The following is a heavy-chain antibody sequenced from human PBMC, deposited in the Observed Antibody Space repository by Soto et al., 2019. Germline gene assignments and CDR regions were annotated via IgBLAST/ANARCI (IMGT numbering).Heavy chain of an antibody. CDR3: ARDHYGSGSSSHFDY. J-gene: IGHJ4*02. CDR2: IIPILGIA. Sequence: QVQLVQSGAEVKKPGSSVKVSCKASGGTFSSYTISWVRQAPGQGLEWMGRIIPILGIANYAQKFQGRVTITADKSTSTAYMELSSLGSEDTAVYYCARDHYGSGSSSHFDYWGQGTLVTVSS. D-gene: IGHD3-10*01. V-gene: IGHV1-69*02. CDR1: GGTFSSYT.